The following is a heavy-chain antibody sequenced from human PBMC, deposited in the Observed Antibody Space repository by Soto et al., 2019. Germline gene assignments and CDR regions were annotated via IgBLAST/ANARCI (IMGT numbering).Heavy chain of an antibody. CDR1: GYSFTSYW. D-gene: IGHD3-22*01. J-gene: IGHJ4*02. CDR3: ASTRHYYDSSGYSPDY. V-gene: IGHV5-10-1*01. Sequence: PGESLKISCKGSGYSFTSYWISWVRQMPGKGLEWMGRIDPSDSYTNYSPSSQGHVTISADKSISTAYLQWSSLKASDTAMYYCASTRHYYDSSGYSPDYWGQGTLVTVSS. CDR2: IDPSDSYT.